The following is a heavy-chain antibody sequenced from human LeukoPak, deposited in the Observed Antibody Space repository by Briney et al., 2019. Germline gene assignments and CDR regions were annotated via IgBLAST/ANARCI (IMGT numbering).Heavy chain of an antibody. CDR2: ISSSSSYI. CDR1: GFTFSSYS. J-gene: IGHJ6*03. D-gene: IGHD1-26*01. Sequence: GGSLRLSCAASGFTFSSYSMNWVRQAPGKGLEWVSSISSSSSYIYYADSVKGRFTISRDNAKNSLYLQMNSLRAEDTAVYYCARDLRDMYSGSYDWFYYMDVWGKGTTVTVSS. CDR3: ARDLRDMYSGSYDWFYYMDV. V-gene: IGHV3-21*01.